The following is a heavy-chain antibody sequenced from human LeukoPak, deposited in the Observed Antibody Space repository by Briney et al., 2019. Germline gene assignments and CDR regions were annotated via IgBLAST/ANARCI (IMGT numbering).Heavy chain of an antibody. CDR3: ARSCPVAGSCYGKFDY. V-gene: IGHV3-74*01. D-gene: IGHD2-15*01. Sequence: RGSLRLSCVASGFTFNTYWMHWVRQAPGKGLVWVSRIKSDWTSVSYADSVEGRFTISRDNAKNTLWLQMNSLTAEDTAVYYWARSCPVAGSCYGKFDYWGQGTLVTVSS. CDR1: GFTFNTYW. CDR2: IKSDWTSV. J-gene: IGHJ4*02.